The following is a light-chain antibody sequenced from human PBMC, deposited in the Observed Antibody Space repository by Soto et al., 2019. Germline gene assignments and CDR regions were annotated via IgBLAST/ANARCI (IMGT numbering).Light chain of an antibody. Sequence: DIQMTQSPSSVSASVGDRVTITCRAGQGINNWVAWYQQKPAKAPNLLIYATSNLQSPVPSRFSGSGSGTDFTLTIRSLQPYDFATYYCQQANGFTFGPGTRVDIK. V-gene: IGKV1-12*02. J-gene: IGKJ3*01. CDR1: QGINNW. CDR3: QQANGFT. CDR2: ATS.